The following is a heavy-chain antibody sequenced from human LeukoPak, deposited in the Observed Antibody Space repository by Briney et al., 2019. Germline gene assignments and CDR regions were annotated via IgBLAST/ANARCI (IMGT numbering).Heavy chain of an antibody. CDR2: INHSGST. J-gene: IGHJ4*02. CDR3: ARGGGIQLWLRGFDY. CDR1: GGSFSGYY. V-gene: IGHV4-34*01. Sequence: SETLSLTCAVYGGSFSGYYWSWIRQPPGKGLEWIGEINHSGSTNYNPSLKSRVTISVDTSKNQFSLKLSSVTAADTAVYYCARGGGIQLWLRGFDYWGQGTLATVSS. D-gene: IGHD5-18*01.